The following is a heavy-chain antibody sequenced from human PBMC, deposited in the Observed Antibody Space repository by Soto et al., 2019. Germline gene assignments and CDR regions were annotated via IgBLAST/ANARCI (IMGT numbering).Heavy chain of an antibody. D-gene: IGHD3-22*01. Sequence: SETLSLTCSVSGDSISNSRFYWAWIRQPPGEGLEWIESIYHTGNAYYNPSLKSRVTIFVDTSKNQFSLKLTSVTAADTALYYCARDYFDSSDYTTNWFDPWGQGTLVTVSS. J-gene: IGHJ5*02. CDR3: ARDYFDSSDYTTNWFDP. CDR2: IYHTGNA. V-gene: IGHV4-39*01. CDR1: GDSISNSRFY.